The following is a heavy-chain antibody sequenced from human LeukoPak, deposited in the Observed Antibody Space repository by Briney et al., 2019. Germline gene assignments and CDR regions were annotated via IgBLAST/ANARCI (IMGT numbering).Heavy chain of an antibody. CDR3: ARDGGYSLDAFDI. Sequence: SETLSLTCAVYGGSSSGYYWSWIRQPPGKGLEWIGEINHSGSTNYNPSLKSRVTISVDTSKNQFSLKLSSVTAADTAVYYCARDGGYSLDAFDIWGQGTMVTVSS. J-gene: IGHJ3*02. V-gene: IGHV4-34*01. CDR2: INHSGST. D-gene: IGHD5-18*01. CDR1: GGSSSGYY.